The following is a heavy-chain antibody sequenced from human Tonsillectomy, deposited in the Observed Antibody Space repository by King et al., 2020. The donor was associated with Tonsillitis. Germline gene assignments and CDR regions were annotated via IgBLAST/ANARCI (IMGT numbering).Heavy chain of an antibody. Sequence: QLQESGPGLVKPSETLSLTCTVSGGSISRSSFYWGWIRQPPGKGLEWIGNIFYSGNTYYNPSLKSRVTISVDTSKNQFSLKLSSVTAADTAVYFCARLLGFCSGGNCFYYYYYYMDVWGKGTTVTVSS. V-gene: IGHV4-39*01. D-gene: IGHD2-15*01. CDR2: IFYSGNT. CDR1: GGSISRSSFY. J-gene: IGHJ6*03. CDR3: ARLLGFCSGGNCFYYYYYYMDV.